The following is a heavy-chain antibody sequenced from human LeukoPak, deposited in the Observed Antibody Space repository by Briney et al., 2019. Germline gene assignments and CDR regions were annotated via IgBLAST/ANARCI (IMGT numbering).Heavy chain of an antibody. J-gene: IGHJ3*02. V-gene: IGHV3-30*18. CDR3: AKDTGYDILTGYPLDAFDI. CDR2: ISYDGSNK. Sequence: GRSLRLSCAASGFTFSSYGMHWVRQAPGKGLEWVAVISYDGSNKYYADSVKGRFTISRDNSKNTLYLQMNRLRAEDTAVYYCAKDTGYDILTGYPLDAFDIWGQGTMVTVSS. CDR1: GFTFSSYG. D-gene: IGHD3-9*01.